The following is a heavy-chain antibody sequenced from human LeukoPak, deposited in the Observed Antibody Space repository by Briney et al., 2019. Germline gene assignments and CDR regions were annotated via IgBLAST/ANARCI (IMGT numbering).Heavy chain of an antibody. Sequence: GASVKVSCKASGYTFTSYGISWVRQAPGQGLEWLGGMIPVLRTANYAQKFQGRVTITADESTSTAYMELSSLRSEDTAVYYCARDEAAAGPASSPFDYWGQGTLVTVSS. CDR3: ARDEAAAGPASSPFDY. CDR2: MIPVLRTA. V-gene: IGHV1-69*13. J-gene: IGHJ4*02. CDR1: GYTFTSYG. D-gene: IGHD6-13*01.